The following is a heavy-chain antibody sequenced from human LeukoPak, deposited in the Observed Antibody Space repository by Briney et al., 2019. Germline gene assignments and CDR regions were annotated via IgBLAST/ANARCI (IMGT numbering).Heavy chain of an antibody. CDR3: ARDLGSYGVY. D-gene: IGHD5-18*01. J-gene: IGHJ4*02. Sequence: GGSLRLSCAASGFTFSSYGMHWVRQAPGKGLEWVAVISYDGSNKYYADSVKGRFTISRDNSKNTLYLQMNSLRAEDTAVYYCARDLGSYGVYWGQGTLVTVSS. CDR2: ISYDGSNK. V-gene: IGHV3-30*03. CDR1: GFTFSSYG.